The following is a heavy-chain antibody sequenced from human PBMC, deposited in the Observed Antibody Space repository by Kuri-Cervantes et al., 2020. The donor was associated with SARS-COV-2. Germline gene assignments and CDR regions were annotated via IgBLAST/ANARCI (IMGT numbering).Heavy chain of an antibody. J-gene: IGHJ4*02. Sequence: ASVKVSCKASGYTFTSYYMHWVRQAPGQGLEWMGIINPSGGSTSHAQKFQGRVTMTRDTCKSTVYMELSSLRSEATAVYYCARAQEHNAQQLAGVDYWGQGTLVTVSS. D-gene: IGHD6-13*01. CDR3: ARAQEHNAQQLAGVDY. V-gene: IGHV1-46*01. CDR2: INPSGGST. CDR1: GYTFTSYY.